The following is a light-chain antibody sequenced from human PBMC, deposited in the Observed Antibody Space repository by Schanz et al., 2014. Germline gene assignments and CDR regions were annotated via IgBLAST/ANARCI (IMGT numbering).Light chain of an antibody. CDR1: SSNIGAAYH. V-gene: IGLV1-40*01. Sequence: QSVLTQPPSVSGDPGQRVTISCTGSSSNIGAAYHVHWYQQLPGTAPKLLIYGNNNRASGVPDRFSGSKSDTSASLAITGLQAEDEADYYCSSYTSSSTNVVFGGGTKLTVL. CDR3: SSYTSSSTNVV. J-gene: IGLJ2*01. CDR2: GNN.